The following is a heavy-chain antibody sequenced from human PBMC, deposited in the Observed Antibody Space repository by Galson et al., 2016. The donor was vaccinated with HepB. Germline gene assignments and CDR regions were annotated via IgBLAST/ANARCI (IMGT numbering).Heavy chain of an antibody. V-gene: IGHV3-7*01. CDR1: GFTFSTYW. J-gene: IGHJ5*02. Sequence: SLRLSCAASGFTFSTYWMSWIRQAPGKGLEWLANIKQDGRELYYVDSVKGRFTISRDNAKRSLYLQMDSLRVEDTAVYFCARMGYCNSSPCDGGWFDPWGQGTLVTVSS. CDR2: IKQDGREL. CDR3: ARMGYCNSSPCDGGWFDP. D-gene: IGHD2/OR15-2a*01.